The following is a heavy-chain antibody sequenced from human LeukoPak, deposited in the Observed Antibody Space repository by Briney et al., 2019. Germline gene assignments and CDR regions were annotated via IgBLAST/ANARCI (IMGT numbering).Heavy chain of an antibody. Sequence: PSETLSLTCTVSGGSITTSSYYWGWIRQPPGKGLEWVSYISSSSSTIYYADSVKGRFTISRDNAKNSLYLQMNSLRDEDTAVYYCARVGYAFGIWGQGTMVTVSS. CDR3: ARVGYAFGI. V-gene: IGHV3-11*04. CDR1: GGSITTSSYY. J-gene: IGHJ3*02. CDR2: ISSSSSTI.